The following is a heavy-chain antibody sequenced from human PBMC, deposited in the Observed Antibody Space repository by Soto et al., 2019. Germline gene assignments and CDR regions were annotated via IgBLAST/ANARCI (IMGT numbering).Heavy chain of an antibody. CDR3: ARAEGGSSWYGVYYYYYMDV. CDR2: MNPNSGNT. V-gene: IGHV1-8*01. J-gene: IGHJ6*03. D-gene: IGHD6-13*01. Sequence: ASVKVSCKASGYTFTIYDINWVRQATGQGLEWMGWMNPNSGNTGYAQKFQGRVTMTRNTSISTAYMELSSLRSEDTAVYYCARAEGGSSWYGVYYYYYMDVWGKGTTVTVSS. CDR1: GYTFTIYD.